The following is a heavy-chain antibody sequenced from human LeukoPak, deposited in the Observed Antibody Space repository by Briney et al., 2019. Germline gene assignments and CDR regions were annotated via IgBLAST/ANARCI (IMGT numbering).Heavy chain of an antibody. D-gene: IGHD3-22*01. CDR1: GFTFSSYG. J-gene: IGHJ3*02. CDR3: VRLTPYDSSGYYHGRTTDAFDI. CDR2: ISYDGSNK. Sequence: GGSPRLSCAASGFTFSSYGMHWVRQAPGKGLEWVAVISYDGSNKYYADSVKGRFTISRDNSKNTLYLQMNSLRAEDTAVYYCVRLTPYDSSGYYHGRTTDAFDIWGQGTMVTVSS. V-gene: IGHV3-30*03.